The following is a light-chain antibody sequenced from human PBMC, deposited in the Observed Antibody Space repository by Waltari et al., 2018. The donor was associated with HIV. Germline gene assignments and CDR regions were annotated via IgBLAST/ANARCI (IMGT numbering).Light chain of an antibody. V-gene: IGLV7-46*01. CDR1: TGPVPSGLH. Sequence: QAVVTQEPSLTVSPGGTVTLTCGSSTGPVPSGLHPYWFQQKSGQAPRTLIYDTFNKPSGTPARFSGSLLGGKAALTLSGAQPEDEAEYFCLLSFAGARPVVFGGGTNLTVL. J-gene: IGLJ2*01. CDR3: LLSFAGARPVV. CDR2: DTF.